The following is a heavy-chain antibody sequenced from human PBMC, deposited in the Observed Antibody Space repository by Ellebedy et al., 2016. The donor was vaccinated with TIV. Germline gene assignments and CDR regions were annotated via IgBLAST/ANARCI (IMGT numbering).Heavy chain of an antibody. Sequence: SETLSLXXAVYGGSFSGYYWTWVRQPPGKGLEWIGSIYYSGSTYDNPSLQSRVTLSVDTSKNQFSLKLKSVTAADTAVYFCARSSTWPELFDPWGQGTLVTVSS. CDR2: IYYSGST. CDR1: GGSFSGYY. CDR3: ARSSTWPELFDP. V-gene: IGHV4-34*01. J-gene: IGHJ5*02. D-gene: IGHD6-13*01.